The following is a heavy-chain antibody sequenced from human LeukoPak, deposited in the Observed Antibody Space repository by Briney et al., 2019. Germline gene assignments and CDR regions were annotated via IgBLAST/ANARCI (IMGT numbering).Heavy chain of an antibody. J-gene: IGHJ4*02. V-gene: IGHV3-49*04. CDR1: GFTFGDYA. CDR3: TREGRYGSGSYLH. CDR2: IRSKAYGGTT. Sequence: PGRSRRLSCTASGFTFGDYAMSWVRQAPGKGLEWVGFIRSKAYGGTTEYAASVKGRFTISRDDSKSIAYLQMNSLKTEDTAVYYCTREGRYGSGSYLHWGQGTLVTVSS. D-gene: IGHD3-10*01.